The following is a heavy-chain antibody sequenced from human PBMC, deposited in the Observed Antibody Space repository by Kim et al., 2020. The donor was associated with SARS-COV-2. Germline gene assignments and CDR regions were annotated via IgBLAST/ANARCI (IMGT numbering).Heavy chain of an antibody. Sequence: SVKVSCKASGGTFSSYAISWVRQAPGQGLEWMGGIIPIFGTANYAQKFQGRVTITADESTSTAYMELSSLRPGDTAVYYCARAYITMVRGALQGGAFDIWGQGTMVTVSS. CDR2: IIPIFGTA. CDR3: ARAYITMVRGALQGGAFDI. CDR1: GGTFSSYA. V-gene: IGHV1-69*13. D-gene: IGHD3-10*01. J-gene: IGHJ3*02.